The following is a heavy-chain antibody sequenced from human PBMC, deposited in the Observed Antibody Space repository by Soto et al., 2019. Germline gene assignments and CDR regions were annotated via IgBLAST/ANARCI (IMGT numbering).Heavy chain of an antibody. D-gene: IGHD3-9*01. J-gene: IGHJ5*02. CDR2: IAYSGDT. CDR3: ARDFERSAIGP. CDR1: GAYISGADSY. V-gene: IGHV4-30-4*01. Sequence: SVTLSLTCFVSGAYISGADSYWFWNRTPPGKGLEWIGYIAYSGDTYYNPSLRRRVTISADRSENKFSLTLKSVTAADTAVYFCARDFERSAIGPCGQGTSVTVSA.